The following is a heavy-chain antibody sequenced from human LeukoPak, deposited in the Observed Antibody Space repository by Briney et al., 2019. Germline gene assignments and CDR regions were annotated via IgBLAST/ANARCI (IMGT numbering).Heavy chain of an antibody. J-gene: IGHJ4*02. CDR3: ARVGYYDSSGYYDY. V-gene: IGHV4-59*01. CDR1: GGSISSYY. Sequence: SETLSLTCTVSGGSISSYYWSWIRQPPGKGLEWIGYIYYSGSTNYNPSLKSRVTISVDTSKNQFSLKLSSVTAADTAVYYCARVGYYDSSGYYDYWGQGTLVTVSS. D-gene: IGHD3-22*01. CDR2: IYYSGST.